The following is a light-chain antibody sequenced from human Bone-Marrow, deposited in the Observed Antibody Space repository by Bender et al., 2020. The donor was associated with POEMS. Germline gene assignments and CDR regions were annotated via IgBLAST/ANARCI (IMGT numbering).Light chain of an antibody. J-gene: IGLJ1*01. V-gene: IGLV3-21*02. CDR1: NIGYKS. CDR2: DDK. Sequence: SYVLTQPPSVSVAPGQTARVTCGGTNIGYKSVHWYQQRPGQAPVLVVYDDKKRPSGIPERFSGSNSGNTATLTISRVEAGDEADYFCQVYDSDSEQVFGAGTKVTVL. CDR3: QVYDSDSEQV.